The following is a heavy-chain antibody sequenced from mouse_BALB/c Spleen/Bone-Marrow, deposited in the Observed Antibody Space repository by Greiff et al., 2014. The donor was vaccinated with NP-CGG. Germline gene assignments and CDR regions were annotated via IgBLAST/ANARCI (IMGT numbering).Heavy chain of an antibody. CDR1: GYTFTSYD. D-gene: IGHD3-1*01. J-gene: IGHJ3*01. CDR3: ARSGYSSGYGFAY. V-gene: IGHV1S33*01. CDR2: IYPGDGST. Sequence: ESGPELVKPGALVKISRKASGYTFTSYDINWVKQRPGQGLEWIGWIYPGDGSTKFNEKFKGKATLTADKSSSTAYMQLSSLTSENSAVYFCARSGYSSGYGFAYWGQGTLVTVSA.